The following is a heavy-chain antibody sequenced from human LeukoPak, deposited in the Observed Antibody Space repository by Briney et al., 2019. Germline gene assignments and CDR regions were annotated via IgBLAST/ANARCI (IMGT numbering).Heavy chain of an antibody. Sequence: SSETLSLTCAVYGGSFSGYYWSWIRQPPGKGLEWIGEINHSGSTNYNPSLKSRVTISVDTSKNQFSLKLSSVTAADTAVYYCARGWDSSDIVVVPAVFDYWGQGTLVTVSS. J-gene: IGHJ4*02. CDR3: ARGWDSSDIVVVPAVFDY. CDR1: GGSFSGYY. V-gene: IGHV4-34*01. CDR2: INHSGST. D-gene: IGHD2-2*01.